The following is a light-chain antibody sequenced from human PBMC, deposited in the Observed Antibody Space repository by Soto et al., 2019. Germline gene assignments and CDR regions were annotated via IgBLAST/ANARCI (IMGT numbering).Light chain of an antibody. V-gene: IGLV1-51*02. CDR2: ENN. CDR1: SSNIGNNY. J-gene: IGLJ3*02. Sequence: QSVLTQPPSVSAAPGQKVTISCSGSSSNIGNNYVSWYQHLPGTAPKLLIHENNKRPSGIPDRFSGSKSGTSATLGITGLQTGDEADYYCGTWDSGLSIGVLGGGNKLTVL. CDR3: GTWDSGLSIGV.